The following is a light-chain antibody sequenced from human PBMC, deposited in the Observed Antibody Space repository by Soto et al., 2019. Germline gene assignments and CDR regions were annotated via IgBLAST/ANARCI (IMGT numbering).Light chain of an antibody. J-gene: IGKJ1*01. CDR1: QDINNY. V-gene: IGKV1-27*01. CDR3: QRYNSAPSPSWT. CDR2: VAS. Sequence: DIQMTQSPSSLSASVGDRVTITCRASQDINNYLGWYQQKPGEVPKLLIYVASTLHSGVPSRFSGSGSGTEFTLTISRLQADDVATYYCQRYNSAPSPSWTFGQWTKVDI.